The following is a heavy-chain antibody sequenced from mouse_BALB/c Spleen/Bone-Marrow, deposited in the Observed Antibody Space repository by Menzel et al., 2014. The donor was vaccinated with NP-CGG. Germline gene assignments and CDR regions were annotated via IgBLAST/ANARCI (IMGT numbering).Heavy chain of an antibody. J-gene: IGHJ3*01. CDR3: ARDARTGDCFAN. V-gene: IGHV1-4*02. Sequence: VKVVESGAELARPGASVKMSCKASGYTFTSYTIQWVKRRPGQGLEWVGYIVPSSGYTDYNQKFKDKTTLTADKSSSTAYRQLSRLTTTDSADYYGARDARTGDCFANWGQGTLVTVSA. CDR1: GYTFTSYT. D-gene: IGHD2-13*01. CDR2: IVPSSGYT.